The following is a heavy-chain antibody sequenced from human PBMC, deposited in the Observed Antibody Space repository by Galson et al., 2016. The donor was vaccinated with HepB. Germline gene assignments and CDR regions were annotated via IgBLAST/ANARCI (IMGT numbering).Heavy chain of an antibody. CDR2: IRRDESAR. CDR1: GFTFSDYW. D-gene: IGHD1-26*01. V-gene: IGHV3-7*01. Sequence: SLRLSCAASGFTFSDYWMTWVRQAPGKGLEWVANIRRDESARYYLDSVKGRFTISRDNAKNSLYLQMDSLRAEDTAVYYCARDVSPGYSGTYYDAFDVWGQGTMVTVSS. CDR3: ARDVSPGYSGTYYDAFDV. J-gene: IGHJ3*01.